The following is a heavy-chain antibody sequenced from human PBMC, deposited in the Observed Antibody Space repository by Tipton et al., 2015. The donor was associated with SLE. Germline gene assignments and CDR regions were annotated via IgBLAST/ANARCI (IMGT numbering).Heavy chain of an antibody. Sequence: GSLRLSCEASGFLLSSYSLNWVRQAPGKGLEWISYISSVSNTIYYADAVKGRLTISRDNAKNTLYLQMRSLRVEDTGIYYCARAPTISVAGTTDPFGMDVWGPGTRVTVSS. CDR1: GFLLSSYS. CDR2: ISSVSNTI. V-gene: IGHV3-48*04. J-gene: IGHJ6*02. CDR3: ARAPTISVAGTTDPFGMDV. D-gene: IGHD6-19*01.